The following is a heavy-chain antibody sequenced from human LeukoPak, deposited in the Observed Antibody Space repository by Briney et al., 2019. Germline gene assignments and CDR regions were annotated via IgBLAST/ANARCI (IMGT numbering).Heavy chain of an antibody. J-gene: IGHJ4*02. CDR3: ARRPAYRSFDY. CDR2: LYTSGIT. V-gene: IGHV4-61*02. Sequence: SQTLSLTCTVSGASISSGSYSWSWIRQPAGEGLEWIGRLYTSGITIYNSSLKSRITMSVDTAKNQFSLKLSSVTAADPAVYYCARRPAYRSFDYWGQGTLVSVSS. CDR1: GASISSGSYS. D-gene: IGHD4-11*01.